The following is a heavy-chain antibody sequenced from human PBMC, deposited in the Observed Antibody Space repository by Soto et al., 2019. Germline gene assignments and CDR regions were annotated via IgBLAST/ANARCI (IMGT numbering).Heavy chain of an antibody. CDR3: ARDEYYDSSGYYYSDAFDI. D-gene: IGHD3-22*01. V-gene: IGHV1-69*01. J-gene: IGHJ3*02. CDR2: IIPIFGTA. Sequence: QVPLVQSGAEVKKPGSSVKVSCKASGGTFSSYAISWVRQAPGQGLEWMGGIIPIFGTANYAQKFQGRVTITADESTSTAYMELSSLRSEDTAVYYCARDEYYDSSGYYYSDAFDIWGQGTMVTVSS. CDR1: GGTFSSYA.